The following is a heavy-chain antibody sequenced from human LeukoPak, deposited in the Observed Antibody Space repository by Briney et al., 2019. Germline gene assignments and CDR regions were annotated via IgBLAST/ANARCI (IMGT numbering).Heavy chain of an antibody. V-gene: IGHV5-51*01. CDR1: GYSFTSYW. CDR3: ARNRRDYYDSSGSGDFDY. Sequence: GESLKISCKGSGYSFTSYWIGWVRQMPGKGLEWMGIIYPGDSDTRYSPSLQGQVTISADKSISTAYLQWSSLKASDTAMYCCARNRRDYYDSSGSGDFDYWGQGTLVTVSS. D-gene: IGHD3-22*01. CDR2: IYPGDSDT. J-gene: IGHJ4*02.